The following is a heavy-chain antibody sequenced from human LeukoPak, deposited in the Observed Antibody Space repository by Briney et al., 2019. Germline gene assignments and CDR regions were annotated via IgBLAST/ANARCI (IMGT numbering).Heavy chain of an antibody. Sequence: PGGSLRLSCAASGFTFSSYGISWVRQAPGKGLEWVSAISGSGGSTYYADSVKGRFTISRDNSKNTLYLQMNSLRAEDTAVYYCATIPGELLWFGAGFDYWGQGTLVTVSS. D-gene: IGHD3-10*01. V-gene: IGHV3-23*01. J-gene: IGHJ4*02. CDR1: GFTFSSYG. CDR2: ISGSGGST. CDR3: ATIPGELLWFGAGFDY.